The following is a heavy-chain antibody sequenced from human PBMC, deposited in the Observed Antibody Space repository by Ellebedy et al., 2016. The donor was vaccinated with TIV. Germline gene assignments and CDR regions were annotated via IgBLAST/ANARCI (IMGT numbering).Heavy chain of an antibody. Sequence: ASVKVSCKASGGTFSSYAISWVRQAPGQGLEWMGWISAYNGNTNYAQKLQGRVTMTEDTSTDTAYMELSSLRSEDTAVYYCATDRGQLAGGYWGQGTLVTVSS. CDR3: ATDRGQLAGGY. CDR1: GGTFSSYA. J-gene: IGHJ4*02. D-gene: IGHD1-1*01. V-gene: IGHV1-18*01. CDR2: ISAYNGNT.